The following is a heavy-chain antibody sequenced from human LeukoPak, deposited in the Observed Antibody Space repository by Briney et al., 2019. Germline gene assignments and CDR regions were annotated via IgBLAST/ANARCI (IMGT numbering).Heavy chain of an antibody. J-gene: IGHJ4*02. V-gene: IGHV1-58*02. CDR2: IVVGSGNT. Sequence: GASEKVSCKASGYTFTKYYIYWVRQAPGQGLEWIGWIVVGSGNTNYAQKFQERVTITRDMSTSTAYMELSSLRSEDTAVYYCAADRRSGSYDYWGQGTLVTVSS. CDR3: AADRRSGSYDY. CDR1: GYTFTKYY. D-gene: IGHD1-26*01.